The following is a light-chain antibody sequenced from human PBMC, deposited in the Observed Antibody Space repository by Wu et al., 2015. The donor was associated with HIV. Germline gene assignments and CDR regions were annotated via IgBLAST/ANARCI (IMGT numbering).Light chain of an antibody. CDR3: QQGSNWPRT. CDR2: DAS. J-gene: IGKJ5*01. CDR1: QTISTS. Sequence: ETVLTQSPANLSLSPGERATLSCRASQTISTSLAWYQQKPGQAPRLLIYDASSRATGIPARFTGSGSGTDFTLTINSLEPEDFAVYYCQQGSNWPRTFGQGTRLEIK. V-gene: IGKV3-11*01.